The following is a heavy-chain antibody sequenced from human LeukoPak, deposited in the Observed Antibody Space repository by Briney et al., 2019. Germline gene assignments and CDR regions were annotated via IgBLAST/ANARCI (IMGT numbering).Heavy chain of an antibody. Sequence: GASVKVSCKASGYPFTSFAINWVRQAPGQGLEWMGWINAGNGNTKYSQKFQGRVTITRDTSASTAYMELSSLRSEDTAVYYCARSYDSSGYAPFDYWGQGTLVTVSS. V-gene: IGHV1-3*01. CDR2: INAGNGNT. CDR3: ARSYDSSGYAPFDY. D-gene: IGHD3-22*01. CDR1: GYPFTSFA. J-gene: IGHJ4*02.